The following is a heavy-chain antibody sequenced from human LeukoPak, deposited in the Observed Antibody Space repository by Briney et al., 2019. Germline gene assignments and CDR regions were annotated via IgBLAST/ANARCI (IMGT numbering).Heavy chain of an antibody. Sequence: VGSLRLSCAASRFTARIDYMSWVRQAPGKGLAWVSVIYTGGSTYYADSVKGRLTISRDNSNNTLYLQMNSLRVEDTAVYYCAGGAGDWNAFHIWGQGTMVTVSS. CDR1: RFTARIDY. V-gene: IGHV3-66*01. D-gene: IGHD2-21*02. J-gene: IGHJ3*02. CDR3: AGGAGDWNAFHI. CDR2: IYTGGST.